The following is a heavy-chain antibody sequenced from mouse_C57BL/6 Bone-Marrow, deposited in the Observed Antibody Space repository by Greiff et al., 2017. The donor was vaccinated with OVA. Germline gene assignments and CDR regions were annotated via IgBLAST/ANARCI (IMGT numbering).Heavy chain of an antibody. CDR3: ARDYGSSYYFDY. J-gene: IGHJ2*01. Sequence: QVQLQQPGAELVRPGSSVKLSCKASGYTFTSYWMDWVKQRPGQGLEWIGNIYPSDSETHYNQKFKDKATLTVDKSSSTAYMQLSRLTSEDSAVYDCARDYGSSYYFDYWGQGTTLTVSS. CDR1: GYTFTSYW. D-gene: IGHD1-1*01. V-gene: IGHV1-61*01. CDR2: IYPSDSET.